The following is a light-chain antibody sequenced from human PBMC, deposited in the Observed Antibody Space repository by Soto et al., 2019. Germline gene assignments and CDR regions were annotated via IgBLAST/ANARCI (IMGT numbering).Light chain of an antibody. Sequence: QSVLTQPPSVSGAPGQRVTISCTGSSSNIGAGNDVHWYQQHPGRAPKLLIYEVHKRPSGISVRFSGPKSGATASLTISGLLPEDEAVYFCCTYAGHVPKFGGGTKLTVL. CDR2: EVH. J-gene: IGLJ2*01. V-gene: IGLV1-40*01. CDR3: CTYAGHVPK. CDR1: SSNIGAGND.